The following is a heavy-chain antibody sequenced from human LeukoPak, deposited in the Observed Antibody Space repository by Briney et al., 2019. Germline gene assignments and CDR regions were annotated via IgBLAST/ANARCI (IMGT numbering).Heavy chain of an antibody. J-gene: IGHJ4*02. CDR1: GYSFTDYI. Sequence: ASVKVSCKASGYSFTDYILHWVRQAPGEGLEWMGWINPKSGGTNFAQKYQGGVTMTADTSIDTAYVELSNLKFDDTAIYFCARGSSGWPLYFDYWGQGTLVTVSS. D-gene: IGHD6-19*01. CDR3: ARGSSGWPLYFDY. V-gene: IGHV1-2*02. CDR2: INPKSGGT.